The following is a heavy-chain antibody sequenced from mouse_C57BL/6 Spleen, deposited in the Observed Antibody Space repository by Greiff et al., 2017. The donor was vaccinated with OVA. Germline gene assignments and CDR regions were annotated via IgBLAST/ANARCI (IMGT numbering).Heavy chain of an antibody. D-gene: IGHD2-5*01. CDR2: IDPSDSYT. CDR3: ARSGPCDSNGGYFDV. Sequence: QVQLQQPGAELVMPGASVKLSCKASGYTFTSYWMHWVKQRPGQGLEWIGEIDPSDSYTNYNQKFKGKSTLTVDKSSSTAYMQLSSLTSEDSAVYYGARSGPCDSNGGYFDVWGTGTTVTVSS. CDR1: GYTFTSYW. J-gene: IGHJ1*03. V-gene: IGHV1-69*01.